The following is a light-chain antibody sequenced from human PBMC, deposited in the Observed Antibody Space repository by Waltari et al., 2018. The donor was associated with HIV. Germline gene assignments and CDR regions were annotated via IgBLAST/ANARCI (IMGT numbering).Light chain of an antibody. CDR3: GSYTSSNTYV. J-gene: IGLJ1*01. V-gene: IGLV2-14*03. CDR2: DVS. CDR1: SSDVGGYKC. Sequence: QSALTQPASVSGSPGQSITISCTGTSSDVGGYKCVSWYQRYPGKAPKLMIYDVSNRPAAVFKRFSGSKSGNTASLTISGLQAEDEAEYYCGSYTSSNTYVFGTGTKVTVL.